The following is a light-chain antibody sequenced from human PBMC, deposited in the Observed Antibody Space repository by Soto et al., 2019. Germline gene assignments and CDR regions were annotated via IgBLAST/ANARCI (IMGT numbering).Light chain of an antibody. CDR1: SSDIGNYKY. J-gene: IGLJ1*01. CDR3: ASFSNSTIV. V-gene: IGLV2-14*01. CDR2: EVS. Sequence: QSALTQPASMSGSPGQSITISCTGSSSDIGNYKYVSWYQQHPGKAPKLIIYEVSNRPSGVSLRFSGSKSANTASLTLSGLQADDEAEYYCASFSNSTIVFGSGTKVTVL.